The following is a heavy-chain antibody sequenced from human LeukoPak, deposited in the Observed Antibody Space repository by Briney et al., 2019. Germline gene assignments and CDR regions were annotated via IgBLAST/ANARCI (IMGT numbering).Heavy chain of an antibody. Sequence: PGRSLRLSCAASGFTFSSYSMNWVRQAPGKGLEWVSSISSSSSYIYYADSVKGRFTISRDNAKNSLYLQMNSPRAEDTAVYYCARDLSTPPYYYDSSHPYYFDYWGQGTLVTVSS. V-gene: IGHV3-21*01. CDR1: GFTFSSYS. CDR3: ARDLSTPPYYYDSSHPYYFDY. CDR2: ISSSSSYI. J-gene: IGHJ4*02. D-gene: IGHD3-22*01.